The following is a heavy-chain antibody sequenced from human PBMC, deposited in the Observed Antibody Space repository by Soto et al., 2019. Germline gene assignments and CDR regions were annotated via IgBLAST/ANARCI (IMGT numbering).Heavy chain of an antibody. J-gene: IGHJ4*02. CDR1: GGSISSSNW. CDR3: ASNQDFYDSSGYYY. Sequence: SETLSLTCAVSGGSISSSNWWLWVRQPPGKGLEWIGEIYHSGSTNYNPSLKSRVTISMDKSKNQFSLKLNSVTAADTAVYYCASNQDFYDSSGYYYWGQGTLVTVSS. CDR2: IYHSGST. D-gene: IGHD3-22*01. V-gene: IGHV4-4*02.